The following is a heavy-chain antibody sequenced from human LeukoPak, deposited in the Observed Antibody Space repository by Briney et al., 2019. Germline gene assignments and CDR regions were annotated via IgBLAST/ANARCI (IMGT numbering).Heavy chain of an antibody. Sequence: GASVKVSCKASGGTFSSYAISWVRQVPGQGLEWMGGIIPIFGTANYAQKFQGRVTITADESTSTAYMELSSLRSEDTAVYYCARVSVGGYYYYYMDVWGKGTTVTISS. J-gene: IGHJ6*03. CDR3: ARVSVGGYYYYYMDV. CDR2: IIPIFGTA. D-gene: IGHD4-23*01. CDR1: GGTFSSYA. V-gene: IGHV1-69*13.